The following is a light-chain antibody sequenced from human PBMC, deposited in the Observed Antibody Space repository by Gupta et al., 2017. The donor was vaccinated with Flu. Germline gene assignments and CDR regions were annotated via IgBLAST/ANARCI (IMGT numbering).Light chain of an antibody. Sequence: IVLTPSPGTLSLSPGARATLSCRSSGGVRNNYLDWYLQKVGQSPRLLISGPSSRASGIPDRFSGGGSGTDFTLTISRLEAEDFGVYYCQQYGKLPRTFGQGTKVEIK. CDR2: GPS. CDR1: GGVRNNY. J-gene: IGKJ1*01. CDR3: QQYGKLPRT. V-gene: IGKV3-20*01.